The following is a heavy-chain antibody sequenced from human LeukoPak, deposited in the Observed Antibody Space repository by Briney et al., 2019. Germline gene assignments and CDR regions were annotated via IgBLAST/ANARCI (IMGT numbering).Heavy chain of an antibody. Sequence: ASETLSLTCTVSGGSVNSSSYDWGWIRQPPGKGLEWIGSIYYSGSTYYNPSLKSRLTITVDTANNKFSLNLSSVTAADTAVYYCRIIYCKATNCYAKGDYWSQGTLVTISS. D-gene: IGHD2-2*01. V-gene: IGHV4-39*01. J-gene: IGHJ4*02. CDR1: GGSVNSSSYD. CDR2: IYYSGST. CDR3: RIIYCKATNCYAKGDY.